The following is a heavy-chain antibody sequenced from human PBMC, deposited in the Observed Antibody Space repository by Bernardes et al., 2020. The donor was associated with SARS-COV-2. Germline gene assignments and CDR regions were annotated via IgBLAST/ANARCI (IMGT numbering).Heavy chain of an antibody. CDR3: ARSGGGDLWSSYYFGASHQNYYYGMDV. J-gene: IGHJ6*02. V-gene: IGHV1-18*04. Sequence: ASVKVSCKASGYTFTSYGISWVRQAPGQGLEWMGWISAYNGNTNYAQKLQGRVTMTTDTSTSPAYMELRSLRSDDTAVYYCARSGGGDLWSSYYFGASHQNYYYGMDVWGQGTMGTV. CDR2: ISAYNGNT. D-gene: IGHD3-3*01. CDR1: GYTFTSYG.